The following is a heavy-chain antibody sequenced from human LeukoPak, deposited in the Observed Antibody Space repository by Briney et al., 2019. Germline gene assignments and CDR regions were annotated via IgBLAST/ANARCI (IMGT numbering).Heavy chain of an antibody. V-gene: IGHV1-46*01. J-gene: IGHJ4*02. Sequence: ASVKVSCKASGYTFTNYYMHWVRQAPGQGLEWMGIINPSGGSTNYAQKFRGRVTMTRDTSTSTVYMELSSLRCEDTAVYYCTRLVTETGSFFDYWGQGTLVTVSS. D-gene: IGHD1-26*01. CDR3: TRLVTETGSFFDY. CDR1: GYTFTNYY. CDR2: INPSGGST.